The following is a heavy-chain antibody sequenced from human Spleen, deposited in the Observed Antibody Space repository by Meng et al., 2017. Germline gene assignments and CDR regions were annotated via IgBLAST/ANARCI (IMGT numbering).Heavy chain of an antibody. J-gene: IGHJ4*02. D-gene: IGHD1-7*01. CDR1: GYTFTGYY. V-gene: IGHV1-2*06. CDR3: ARDSRLGESGTTNDY. Sequence: ASVKVSCKASGYTFTGYYMHWVRQAPGQGLEWMGRINPNSGGTNYAQKFQGRVTMTRDTSISTAYMELSRLRSDGTAVYYCARDSRLGESGTTNDYWGQGTLVTVSS. CDR2: INPNSGGT.